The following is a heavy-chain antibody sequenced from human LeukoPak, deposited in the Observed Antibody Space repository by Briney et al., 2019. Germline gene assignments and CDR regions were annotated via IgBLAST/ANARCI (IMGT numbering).Heavy chain of an antibody. CDR3: ASGYSSSLGAFDI. V-gene: IGHV5-10-1*01. CDR2: IGPSDSYT. D-gene: IGHD6-13*01. J-gene: IGHJ3*02. CDR1: GYIFTSYW. Sequence: GESLKISCKGSGYIFTSYWITWVRQMSGKGLEWMGRIGPSDSYTNYSPSFQGHVTISADKSISTAYLQWSSLKASDTAMYYCASGYSSSLGAFDIWGQGTMVTVSS.